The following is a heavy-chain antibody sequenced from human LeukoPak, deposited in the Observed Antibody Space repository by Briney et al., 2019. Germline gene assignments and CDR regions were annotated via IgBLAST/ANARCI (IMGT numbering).Heavy chain of an antibody. V-gene: IGHV4-59*08. J-gene: IGHJ6*04. D-gene: IGHD4-17*01. CDR3: ARHVYGEGMDV. CDR2: IHFSEGT. Sequence: PSETLSLTCTVSGGSLNGYYWGWIRQPPGKGLECIGYIHFSEGTAHNDSLKSRLTISLDTSKNQFSLTLSSVTAADSAVYYCARHVYGEGMDVWGKGTTVTVSS. CDR1: GGSLNGYY.